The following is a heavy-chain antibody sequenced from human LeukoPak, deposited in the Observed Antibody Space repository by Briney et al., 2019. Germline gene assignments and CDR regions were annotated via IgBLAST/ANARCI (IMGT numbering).Heavy chain of an antibody. CDR2: IRYDGNNK. V-gene: IGHV3-30*02. D-gene: IGHD1-26*01. Sequence: GGSLRLSCVASGFTFSSHGVHWVRQAPGKGLEWVAFIRYDGNNKYYAASVKGRFTISRDNSQNTLYLQMNSLRAEDTAVYYCAKGFGGGATDVVYYWGQGTLVTVSS. CDR1: GFTFSSHG. CDR3: AKGFGGGATDVVYY. J-gene: IGHJ4*02.